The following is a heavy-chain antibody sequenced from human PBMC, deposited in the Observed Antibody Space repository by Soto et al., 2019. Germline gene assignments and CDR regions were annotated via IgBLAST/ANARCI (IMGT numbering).Heavy chain of an antibody. CDR3: TTGSSIAAAGIVPAPGDYYYGMDV. CDR1: GFRFGTVG. D-gene: IGHD6-13*01. Sequence: GGSLRLSSAPSGFRFGTVGVTWVSQAPGKGLKWVGRFKSKTDGGTTDYAAPVKGRFTISRDDSKNTLYLQMNSLKTEDTAVYYCTTGSSIAAAGIVPAPGDYYYGMDVWGQGTTVTVSS. J-gene: IGHJ6*02. CDR2: FKSKTDGGTT. V-gene: IGHV3-15*01.